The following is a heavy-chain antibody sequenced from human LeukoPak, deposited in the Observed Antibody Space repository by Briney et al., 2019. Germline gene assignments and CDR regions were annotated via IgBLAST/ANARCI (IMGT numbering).Heavy chain of an antibody. V-gene: IGHV1-2*02. CDR2: INPNSGGT. Sequence: ASVKVSCKTSGYIFTDYYMHWVRQAPGQGLEWMGWINPNSGGTNYAQNFQGRVTMTRDTSISTVYMELRRLRYDDTAAYYCARGPLEYCSGGTCYSGRNWFDPWGQGTLVTVSS. CDR3: ARGPLEYCSGGTCYSGRNWFDP. D-gene: IGHD2-15*01. CDR1: GYIFTDYY. J-gene: IGHJ5*02.